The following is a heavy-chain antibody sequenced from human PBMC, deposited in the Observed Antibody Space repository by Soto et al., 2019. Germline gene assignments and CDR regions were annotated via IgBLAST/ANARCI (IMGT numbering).Heavy chain of an antibody. J-gene: IGHJ6*02. CDR1: GYTFTSYY. V-gene: IGHV1-46*01. D-gene: IGHD3-10*01. CDR2: INPSGGST. CDR3: ARRMVRGVTYYYYYGMDL. Sequence: ASVKVSCKASGYTFTSYYMHWVRQAPGQGLEWMGIINPSGGSTSYAQKFQGRVTMTRDTSTSTVYMELSSLRSEDTAVYYCARRMVRGVTYYYYYGMDLWGQGTTVTVSS.